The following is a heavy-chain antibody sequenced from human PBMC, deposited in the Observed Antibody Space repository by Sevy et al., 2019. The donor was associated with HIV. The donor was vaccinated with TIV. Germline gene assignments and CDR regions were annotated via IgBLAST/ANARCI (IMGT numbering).Heavy chain of an antibody. D-gene: IGHD5-18*01. V-gene: IGHV1-8*01. CDR2: VNPNTGAT. CDR3: VRRYNYG. CDR1: GYTFTSYD. J-gene: IGHJ4*02. Sequence: ASVKVSSKASGYTFTSYDINWMRQASGQGLEWMGWVNPNTGATGYAQKFQGRVTMTRNISISTAFMELSGLRSEDTAIYYCVRRYNYGWGQGTLVTVSS.